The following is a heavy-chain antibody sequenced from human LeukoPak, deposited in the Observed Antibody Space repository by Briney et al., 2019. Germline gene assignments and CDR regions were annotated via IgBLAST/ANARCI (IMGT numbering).Heavy chain of an antibody. V-gene: IGHV4-34*01. CDR1: GGSFSGYY. D-gene: IGHD6-19*01. Sequence: SETLSLTCAVYGGSFSGYYWSWIRQPPGKGLEWIGSIYHSGSTYYNPSLKSRVTISVDTSKNQFSLKLSSVTAADTAVYYCARAYSGWYPHFDYWGQGTLVTVSS. CDR3: ARAYSGWYPHFDY. CDR2: IYHSGST. J-gene: IGHJ4*02.